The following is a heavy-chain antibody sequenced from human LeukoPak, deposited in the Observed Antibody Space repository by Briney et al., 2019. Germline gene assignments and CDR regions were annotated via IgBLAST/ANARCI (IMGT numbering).Heavy chain of an antibody. CDR2: ISSGGTYE. J-gene: IGHJ4*02. V-gene: IGHV3-30*15. CDR3: ARDSTYYYDSGSSGPHYFDN. Sequence: GKSLRLSCAASGFTFSNYAMHWVRQAPGKGLEWVSLISSGGTYEYYADSVKGRFTISRDNSKNTLYLQLSSLRAEDTAVYYCARDSTYYYDSGSSGPHYFDNWGQGTLVTVSS. CDR1: GFTFSNYA. D-gene: IGHD3-10*01.